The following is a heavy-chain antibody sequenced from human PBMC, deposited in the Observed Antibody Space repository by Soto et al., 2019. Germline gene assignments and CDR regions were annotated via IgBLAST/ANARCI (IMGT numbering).Heavy chain of an antibody. CDR1: GYTFTSYD. CDR3: ARVQWAREGSRLPLQNYYYYYYMDV. V-gene: IGHV1-8*01. CDR2: MNPNSGNT. D-gene: IGHD1-26*01. Sequence: ASVKVSCKASGYTFTSYDINWVRQATGQGLEWMGWMNPNSGNTGYAQKFQGRVTMTRNTSISTAYMELGSLRSEDTAVYYCARVQWAREGSRLPLQNYYYYYYMDVWGKGTTVTVSS. J-gene: IGHJ6*03.